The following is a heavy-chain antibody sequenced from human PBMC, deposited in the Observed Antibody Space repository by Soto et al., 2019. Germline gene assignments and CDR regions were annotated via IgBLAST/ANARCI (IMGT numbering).Heavy chain of an antibody. V-gene: IGHV4-34*01. Sequence: SETLSLTCAVYGGSFSGYYWSWIRQPPGKGLEWIGEINHSGSTNYNPSLKSRVTISVDTSKNQFSLKLSSVTAADTAVYYCARGQGDYWGQGTLVTVSS. CDR1: GGSFSGYY. J-gene: IGHJ4*02. CDR3: ARGQGDY. CDR2: INHSGST.